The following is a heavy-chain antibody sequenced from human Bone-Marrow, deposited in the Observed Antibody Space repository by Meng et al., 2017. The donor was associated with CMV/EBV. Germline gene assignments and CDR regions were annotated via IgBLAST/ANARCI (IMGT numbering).Heavy chain of an antibody. CDR1: GFTFSSYW. Sequence: GGSLRLSCAASGFTFSSYWMSWVRQAPGKGLEWVANIKQDGSEKYYVDSVKGRFTISRDNAKNSLYLQMNSLRAEDTAVYYCARDLGEYYDFRSAYYYYGMDVWGQGTTVTVSS. CDR2: IKQDGSEK. D-gene: IGHD3-3*01. V-gene: IGHV3-7*01. CDR3: ARDLGEYYDFRSAYYYYGMDV. J-gene: IGHJ6*02.